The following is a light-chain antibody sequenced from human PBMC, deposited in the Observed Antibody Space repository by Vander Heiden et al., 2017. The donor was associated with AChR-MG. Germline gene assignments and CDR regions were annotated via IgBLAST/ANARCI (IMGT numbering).Light chain of an antibody. J-gene: IGKJ5*01. CDR3: QQYGSSPSIT. V-gene: IGKV3D-20*01. Sequence: EIVFTQSPATLSLSPGESATLSCGTSQSVSSSYLAWYQQKPGLAPRLLIYDASSRATGIPDRFSGSGSGTDFTLTISRLGPEDFAVYYCQQYGSSPSITFGQGTRLEIK. CDR2: DAS. CDR1: QSVSSSY.